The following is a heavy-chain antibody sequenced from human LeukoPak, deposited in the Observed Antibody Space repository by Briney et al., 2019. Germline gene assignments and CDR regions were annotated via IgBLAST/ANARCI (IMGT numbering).Heavy chain of an antibody. V-gene: IGHV4-39*01. J-gene: IGHJ2*01. D-gene: IGHD6-19*01. Sequence: SETLSLTCTVSGGSISSSSYYWGWIRQPPGKGLEWIGSIYYSGSTYYNPSLKSRVTISVDTSKNQSSLKLSSVTAADTAVYYCARHRIGQWLVLGVPLPDRSYWYFDLWGRGTLVTVSS. CDR3: ARHRIGQWLVLGVPLPDRSYWYFDL. CDR2: IYYSGST. CDR1: GGSISSSSYY.